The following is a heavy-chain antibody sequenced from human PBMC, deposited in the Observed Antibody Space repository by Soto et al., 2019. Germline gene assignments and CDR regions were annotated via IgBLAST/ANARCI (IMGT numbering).Heavy chain of an antibody. D-gene: IGHD3-9*01. CDR2: ISGSGGST. CDR3: AKDPCHYDILTGYSPNAFDI. V-gene: IGHV3-23*01. Sequence: GGSLRLSCAASGFTFSSYAMSWVRQAPGKGLEWVSAISGSGGSTYYADSVKGRCTISSDNSKNTLSLQMNSLRAEDTAVYDCAKDPCHYDILTGYSPNAFDIWGQGTMVTVSS. J-gene: IGHJ3*02. CDR1: GFTFSSYA.